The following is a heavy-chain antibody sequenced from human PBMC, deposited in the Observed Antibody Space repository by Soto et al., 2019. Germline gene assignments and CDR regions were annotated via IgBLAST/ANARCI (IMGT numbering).Heavy chain of an antibody. V-gene: IGHV1-18*01. CDR3: ARDHSSGWLPDAFDI. CDR1: GYTFTSYG. CDR2: ISAYNGNT. Sequence: VASVKVSCKASGYTFTSYGISWVRQAPGQGLEWMGWISAYNGNTNYAQKLQGRVTMTTDTSTSTAYMELRSLRSDDTAVYYCARDHSSGWLPDAFDIWGQGTMVTVSS. J-gene: IGHJ3*02. D-gene: IGHD6-19*01.